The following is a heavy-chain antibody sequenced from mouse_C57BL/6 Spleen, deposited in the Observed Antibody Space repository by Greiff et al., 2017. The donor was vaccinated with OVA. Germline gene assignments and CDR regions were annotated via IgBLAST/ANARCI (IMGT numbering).Heavy chain of an antibody. D-gene: IGHD3-2*02. CDR2: IYPGNSDD. CDR3: TTDSAGYSWFAY. CDR1: GYTFTSYW. V-gene: IGHV1-5*01. J-gene: IGHJ3*01. Sequence: VQLQESGTVLARPADSVTMTCKISGYTFTSYWLHWVNQRPGQGLEWLGAIYPGNSDDSYNQMFTGKTILTAVTSASTAYMELSSLINEDSAVDYCTTDSAGYSWFAYWGQGTLVTVSA.